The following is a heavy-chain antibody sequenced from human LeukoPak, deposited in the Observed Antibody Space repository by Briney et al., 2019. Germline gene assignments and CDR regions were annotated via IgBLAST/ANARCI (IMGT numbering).Heavy chain of an antibody. Sequence: ASVKVSCKASGYAFTGYYMHWVRQGPGQGHELMGWINPTSGGTNYAQKFQGRVTMTRDTSISTAYMELSRLTSDDTAVYYCARADYGHYFDYWGQGTLVTVSS. J-gene: IGHJ4*02. CDR2: INPTSGGT. CDR3: ARADYGHYFDY. D-gene: IGHD4-17*01. CDR1: GYAFTGYY. V-gene: IGHV1-2*02.